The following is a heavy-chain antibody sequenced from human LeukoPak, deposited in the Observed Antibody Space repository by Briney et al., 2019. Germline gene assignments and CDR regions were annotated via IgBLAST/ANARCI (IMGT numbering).Heavy chain of an antibody. CDR2: ISGSGGST. V-gene: IGHV3-23*01. J-gene: IGHJ4*02. Sequence: GGSLRLSCAASGFTFSSYAMSWVRQARGKGLEWVSAISGSGGSTYYADSVKSRFTISRDNSKNTLSLQMNSLRAEDTAVYYCAKGRYYFDYWGQGTLVTVSS. D-gene: IGHD5-24*01. CDR1: GFTFSSYA. CDR3: AKGRYYFDY.